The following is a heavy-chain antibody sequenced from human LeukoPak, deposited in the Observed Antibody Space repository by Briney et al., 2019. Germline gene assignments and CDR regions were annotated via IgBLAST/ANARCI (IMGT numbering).Heavy chain of an antibody. V-gene: IGHV3-74*03. CDR2: ISSDGSST. J-gene: IGHJ4*02. D-gene: IGHD4-11*01. CDR1: GFTFRNHW. Sequence: GGSLRLSCAASGFTFRNHWSHWVRQTPGKGLVWVSRISSDGSSTTYADSVKGRFTISRDNAKNTLYLQMNNLRAEDTAMYYCARDQRVTGRPDIDYWGQGTLVIVSS. CDR3: ARDQRVTGRPDIDY.